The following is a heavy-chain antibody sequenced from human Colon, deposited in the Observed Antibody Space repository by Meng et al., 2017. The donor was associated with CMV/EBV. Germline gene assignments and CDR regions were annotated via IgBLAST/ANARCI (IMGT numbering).Heavy chain of an antibody. V-gene: IGHV1-3*01. J-gene: IGHJ4*02. CDR2: ISPGDDNG. CDR1: GYSFSNYA. CDR3: AITSLFDY. Sequence: RVSCKASGYSFSNYALHWVRQAPGQGLEWMGWISPGDDNGKYSQKFQGRVAITKDTSASTAYLDLSSLKSEDTAVYYCAITSLFDYWGQGTLVTVSS.